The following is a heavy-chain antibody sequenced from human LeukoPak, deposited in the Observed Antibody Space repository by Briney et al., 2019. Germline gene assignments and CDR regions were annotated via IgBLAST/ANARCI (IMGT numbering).Heavy chain of an antibody. Sequence: GGSLRLSCGASGFSLSTYGMSWVRQAPGKGLEWVSGISGSGGNTHYADSVKGRFTISRDKSKNTLYLQMNSLRAEDTAMYYCAKEAMYYDNSGSNWFDPWGQGTLVIVSS. CDR1: GFSLSTYG. D-gene: IGHD3-22*01. CDR2: ISGSGGNT. CDR3: AKEAMYYDNSGSNWFDP. V-gene: IGHV3-23*01. J-gene: IGHJ5*02.